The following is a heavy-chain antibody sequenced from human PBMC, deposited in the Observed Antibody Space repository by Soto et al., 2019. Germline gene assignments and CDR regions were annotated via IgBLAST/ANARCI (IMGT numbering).Heavy chain of an antibody. CDR1: GGSISSSNW. J-gene: IGHJ6*02. Sequence: SETLSLTCAVSGGSISSSNWWSWVRQPPGKGLEWIGEIYHSGSTNYNPSLKSRVTISVDKSKNQFSLKLSSVTAADTAMYYCARQRDPYGYCISTSCYMGPYYYYGMDVWGQGTTVTVSS. V-gene: IGHV4-4*02. D-gene: IGHD2-2*02. CDR3: ARQRDPYGYCISTSCYMGPYYYYGMDV. CDR2: IYHSGST.